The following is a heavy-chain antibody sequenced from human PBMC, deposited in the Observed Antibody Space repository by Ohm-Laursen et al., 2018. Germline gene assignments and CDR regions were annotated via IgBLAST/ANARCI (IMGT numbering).Heavy chain of an antibody. J-gene: IGHJ4*02. CDR1: GFTFDDYG. CDR3: ARDRIAARRGDFDY. V-gene: IGHV3-20*04. CDR2: INWNGGST. Sequence: GSLRLSCSASGFTFDDYGMSWVRQAPGKGLEWVSGINWNGGSTGYADSVKGRFTISRDNAKNSLYLQMNSLRAEDTAVYYCARDRIAARRGDFDYWGQGTLVTVSS. D-gene: IGHD6-6*01.